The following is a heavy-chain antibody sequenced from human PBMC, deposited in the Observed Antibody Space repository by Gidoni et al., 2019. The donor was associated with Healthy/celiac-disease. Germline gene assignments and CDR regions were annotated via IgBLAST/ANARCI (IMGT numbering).Heavy chain of an antibody. Sequence: EVQLVESGGGLVQPGGSLRLSCAASGFTFSSYEMNWVRQAPGKGLEWVSYISSSGSTIYYADSVKGRFTISRDNAKNSLYLQMNSLRAEDTAVYYCAREMDYGGNSGGWGQGTLVTVSS. J-gene: IGHJ4*02. V-gene: IGHV3-48*03. CDR2: ISSSGSTI. CDR1: GFTFSSYE. D-gene: IGHD4-17*01. CDR3: AREMDYGGNSGG.